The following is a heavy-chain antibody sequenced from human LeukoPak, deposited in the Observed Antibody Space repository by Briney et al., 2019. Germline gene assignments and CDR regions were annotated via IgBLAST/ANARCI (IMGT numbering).Heavy chain of an antibody. V-gene: IGHV4-38-2*02. Sequence: SETLSLTCTVSDYSITSGYYWGGIRQPPGKGLEWIGSIYHSVNTYYNPSLKSRVTISVDTSKNQFSLKLSSVTAADTAVYYCATRLHYYYDTSPSFFDIWGQGTMVTVS. CDR3: ATRLHYYYDTSPSFFDI. J-gene: IGHJ3*02. CDR1: DYSITSGYY. D-gene: IGHD3-22*01. CDR2: IYHSVNT.